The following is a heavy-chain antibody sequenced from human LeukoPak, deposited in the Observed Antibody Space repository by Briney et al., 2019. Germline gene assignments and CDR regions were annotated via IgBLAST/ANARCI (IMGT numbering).Heavy chain of an antibody. CDR2: ISSDGSNR. V-gene: IGHV3-30*18. CDR3: AELGITMIGGV. J-gene: IGHJ6*04. Sequence: GRSLRLSCAASGFTFSGYGMHWVRQAPDKGLEWVALISSDGSNRIYADSVKGRFSISRDNSKNTLYLQVNSLRIEDTAVYYCAELGITMIGGVWGKGTTVTISS. D-gene: IGHD3-10*02. CDR1: GFTFSGYG.